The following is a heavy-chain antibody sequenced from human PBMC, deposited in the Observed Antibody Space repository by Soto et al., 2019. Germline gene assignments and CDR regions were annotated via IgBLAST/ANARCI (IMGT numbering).Heavy chain of an antibody. Sequence: ASVKVSCKASGYTFTGYYMHWVRQTPGQGLEWMGWINPNSGGTNYAQKFQGRVTMTRDTSISTAYMGLSRLRSDDTAVYYCARDEGIAARRGVYNWFDPWGQGTLVTVSS. CDR3: ARDEGIAARRGVYNWFDP. D-gene: IGHD6-6*01. V-gene: IGHV1-2*02. CDR2: INPNSGGT. CDR1: GYTFTGYY. J-gene: IGHJ5*02.